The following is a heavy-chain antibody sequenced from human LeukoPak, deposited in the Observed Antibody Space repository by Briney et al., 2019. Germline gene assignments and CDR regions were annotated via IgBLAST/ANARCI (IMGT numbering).Heavy chain of an antibody. J-gene: IGHJ4*02. CDR3: ARLPLRSHFDY. CDR2: FYYSGTT. CDR1: GGSLSSYY. Sequence: SETLSLTCTVSGGSLSSYYWSWIRQPPGQRLEWIGYFYYSGTTNYNPSLKSRVTISVDTSKNQFSLMLNSVTAADTAVYYCARLPLRSHFDYWGQGTLVTVSS. V-gene: IGHV4-59*08.